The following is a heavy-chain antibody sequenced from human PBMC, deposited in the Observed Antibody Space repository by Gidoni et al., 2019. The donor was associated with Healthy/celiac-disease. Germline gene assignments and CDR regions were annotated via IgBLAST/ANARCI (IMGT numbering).Heavy chain of an antibody. CDR2: IIPIFGTA. Sequence: QVQLVQSWAEVKKPGSSVKVSCQASVGTLSSHAISWVRQAPGQGLEWMGGIIPIFGTANYAQKFQGRVTITADESTSTAYMELSSLRSEDTAVYYCARDGYSSGWDDVGAFDIWGQGTMVTVSS. J-gene: IGHJ3*02. D-gene: IGHD6-19*01. CDR3: ARDGYSSGWDDVGAFDI. V-gene: IGHV1-69*01. CDR1: VGTLSSHA.